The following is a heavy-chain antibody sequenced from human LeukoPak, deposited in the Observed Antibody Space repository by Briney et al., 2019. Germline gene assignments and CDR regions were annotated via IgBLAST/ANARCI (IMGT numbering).Heavy chain of an antibody. Sequence: SETLSLTCAVYGGSFSGYYWSWIRQPPGKGLEWIGEINHSGSTNYNPSLKSRVTISVDTSKNQFSLKLSSVTAADTAVYYCARPSKLRYFDWSHENDAFDIWGQGTMVTVSS. D-gene: IGHD3-9*01. V-gene: IGHV4-34*01. J-gene: IGHJ3*02. CDR1: GGSFSGYY. CDR3: ARPSKLRYFDWSHENDAFDI. CDR2: INHSGST.